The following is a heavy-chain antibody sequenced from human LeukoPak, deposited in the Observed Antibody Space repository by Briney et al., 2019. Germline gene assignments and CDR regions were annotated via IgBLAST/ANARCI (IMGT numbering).Heavy chain of an antibody. CDR1: GFSLSTSGMG. V-gene: IGHV2-5*02. CDR2: IYWDDDK. J-gene: IGHJ4*02. Sequence: ESGPTLVKPTQTLTLTCTFSGFSLSTSGMGVGRIRQPPGKALEWLALIYWDDDKRYSPSLKSRLTITKDTSKNQVVLTMTNMDPVDTATYYCAHKPSGPYYFDYWGQGTLVTVSS. D-gene: IGHD3-10*01. CDR3: AHKPSGPYYFDY.